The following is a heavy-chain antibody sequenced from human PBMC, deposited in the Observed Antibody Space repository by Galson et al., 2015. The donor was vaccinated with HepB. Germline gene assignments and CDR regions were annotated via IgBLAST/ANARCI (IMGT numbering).Heavy chain of an antibody. V-gene: IGHV1-69*13. CDR2: VIPISGIA. CDR3: ATPGRGIQLWYDQ. CDR1: GDTFSRYA. Sequence: SVKVSCKASGDTFSRYAFTWVRQAPGQGLEWIGRVIPISGIANYPRKFQGRVTITADESTSTAYMELSSLTSEDAAVYYCATPGRGIQLWYDQWGQGTLVTVSS. J-gene: IGHJ4*02. D-gene: IGHD5-18*01.